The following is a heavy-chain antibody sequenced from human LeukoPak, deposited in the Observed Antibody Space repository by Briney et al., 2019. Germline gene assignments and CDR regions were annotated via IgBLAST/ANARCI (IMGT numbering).Heavy chain of an antibody. V-gene: IGHV3-30*04. Sequence: GRSLRLSCEASGFTFSSYAMHWVRRAPGKGLKCVAVISYDGSNKYYADSVKGRFTISRNNSMNTLYLQINNLRAEDTDVYYCARDGLDIVVVTAAMVSTDYYYYYGMDVWGQGTTVTVSS. CDR3: ARDGLDIVVVTAAMVSTDYYYYYGMDV. CDR1: GFTFSSYA. D-gene: IGHD2-2*03. J-gene: IGHJ6*02. CDR2: ISYDGSNK.